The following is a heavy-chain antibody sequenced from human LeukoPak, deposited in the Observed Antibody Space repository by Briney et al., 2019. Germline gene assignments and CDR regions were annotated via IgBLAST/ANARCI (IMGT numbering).Heavy chain of an antibody. D-gene: IGHD5-24*01. CDR3: ARVREVENYMDV. V-gene: IGHV4-38-2*02. CDR1: GYSINSGYY. J-gene: IGHJ6*03. CDR2: IYQSGST. Sequence: SETLSLTCTVSGYSINSGYYWGWIRPPPGKGLEWIGIIYQSGSTYYNPSLESRVTISVNTSKNQFSLEVRSVTAADTAVYNCARVREVENYMDVWGKGTTVTVSS.